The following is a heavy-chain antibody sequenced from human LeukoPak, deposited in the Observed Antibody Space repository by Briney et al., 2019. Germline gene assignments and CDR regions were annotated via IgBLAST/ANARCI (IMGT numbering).Heavy chain of an antibody. CDR1: GFTFSSYS. CDR3: ARDVDTASLYYYYMDV. V-gene: IGHV3-21*01. CDR2: ISSSSSYI. Sequence: GGSLRLSCAASGFTFSSYSMNWVRQAPGKGLEWVSSISSSSSYIYYADSVKGRFTISIDNAKNSLYLQMNSLRAEDTAVYYCARDVDTASLYYYYMDVWGKGTTVTVSS. J-gene: IGHJ6*03. D-gene: IGHD5-18*01.